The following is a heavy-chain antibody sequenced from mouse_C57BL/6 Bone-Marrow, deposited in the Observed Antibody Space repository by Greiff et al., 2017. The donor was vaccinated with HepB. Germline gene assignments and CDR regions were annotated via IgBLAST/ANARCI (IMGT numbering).Heavy chain of an antibody. Sequence: VQLQQPGAELVLPGASVKLSCKASGYTFTSYWMHWVKPRPGQGLEWIGEIDPSDSYTNYNQKFKGKSTLTVDKSSSTAYMQLSSLTSEDSAVYYCARKCITTGVDWYFDVWGTGTTVTVSS. D-gene: IGHD1-1*01. J-gene: IGHJ1*03. CDR2: IDPSDSYT. CDR1: GYTFTSYW. CDR3: ARKCITTGVDWYFDV. V-gene: IGHV1-69*01.